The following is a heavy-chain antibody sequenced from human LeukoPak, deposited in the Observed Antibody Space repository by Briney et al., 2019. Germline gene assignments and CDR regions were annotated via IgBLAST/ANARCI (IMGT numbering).Heavy chain of an antibody. D-gene: IGHD5-12*01. J-gene: IGHJ4*02. V-gene: IGHV3-21*01. Sequence: GGSLRLSCAASGFTFSSYSMNWVRQAPGKGLEWVSSIRSTSDYIYYADSVKGRFTISRDNTKNSLYLQMNSLRAEDTAVYYCARYSGYDDEGEYFDYWGQGTLVTVSS. CDR1: GFTFSSYS. CDR2: IRSTSDYI. CDR3: ARYSGYDDEGEYFDY.